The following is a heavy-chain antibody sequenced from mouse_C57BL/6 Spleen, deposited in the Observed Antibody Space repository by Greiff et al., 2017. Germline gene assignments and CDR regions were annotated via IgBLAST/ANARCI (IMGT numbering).Heavy chain of an antibody. CDR1: GYSFTDYN. CDR2: INPNYGTT. Sequence: VQLQQSGPELVKPGASVKISCKASGYSFTDYNMNWVKQSNGKSLEWIGVINPNYGTTSYNQKFKGKATLTVDQSSSPAYMQLNSLTSEYSAVYYCAIYRVYDGYFDVWGTGTTVTVAS. V-gene: IGHV1-39*01. CDR3: AIYRVYDGYFDV. J-gene: IGHJ1*03. D-gene: IGHD2-3*01.